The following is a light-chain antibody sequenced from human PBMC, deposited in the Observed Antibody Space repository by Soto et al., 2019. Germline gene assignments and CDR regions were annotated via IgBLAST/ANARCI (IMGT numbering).Light chain of an antibody. CDR3: SSYTSGDTYV. CDR2: DVN. CDR1: NSDVGGYNF. V-gene: IGLV2-14*03. J-gene: IGLJ1*01. Sequence: QSALTQPASVSVSPGQSITISCTGTNSDVGGYNFVSWYQHHPGKAPKLMIYDVNNRPSGVSNRFSGSKSGNTASLTISGLQAEDEADYYCSSYTSGDTYVFGTGTKVTVL.